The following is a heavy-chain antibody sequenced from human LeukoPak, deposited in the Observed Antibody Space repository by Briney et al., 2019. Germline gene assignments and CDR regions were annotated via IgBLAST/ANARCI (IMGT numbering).Heavy chain of an antibody. CDR3: AGAMVRGVTEGPFDY. J-gene: IGHJ4*02. CDR1: GGTFSSYA. D-gene: IGHD3-10*01. CDR2: IIPIFGTA. Sequence: GASVKVSCKASGGTFSSYAISWVRQAPGQGLEWMGGIIPIFGTANYAQKFQGRVTITADESTSTAYMELSSLRSEDTAVYYCAGAMVRGVTEGPFDYWGQGTLVTVSS. V-gene: IGHV1-69*13.